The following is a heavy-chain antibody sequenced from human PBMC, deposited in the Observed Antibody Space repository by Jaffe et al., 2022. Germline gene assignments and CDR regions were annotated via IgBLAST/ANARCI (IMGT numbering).Heavy chain of an antibody. CDR2: ISWNSGSI. Sequence: EVQLVESGGGLVQPGRSLRLSCAASGFTFDDYAMHWVRQAPGKGLEWVSGISWNSGSIGYADSVKGRFTISRDNAKNSLYLQMNSLRAEDTALYYCAKGGREYCSGGSCYSGNFQHWGQGTLVTVSS. CDR1: GFTFDDYA. D-gene: IGHD2-15*01. V-gene: IGHV3-9*01. CDR3: AKGGREYCSGGSCYSGNFQH. J-gene: IGHJ1*01.